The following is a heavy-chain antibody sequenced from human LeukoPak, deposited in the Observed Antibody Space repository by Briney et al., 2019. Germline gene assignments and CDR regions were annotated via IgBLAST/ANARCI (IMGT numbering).Heavy chain of an antibody. Sequence: GGSLRLSCAASGFTFSSYAMSWVRQAPGKGLEWVSGISGSDGSTYYADSVKGRFTISRDNSRNTLYLQMNSLRAEDTAVYYCAKALYGSGSYDLSAYYYSYMDVWGTGTTVTISS. V-gene: IGHV3-23*01. CDR3: AKALYGSGSYDLSAYYYSYMDV. J-gene: IGHJ6*03. CDR1: GFTFSSYA. CDR2: ISGSDGST. D-gene: IGHD3-10*01.